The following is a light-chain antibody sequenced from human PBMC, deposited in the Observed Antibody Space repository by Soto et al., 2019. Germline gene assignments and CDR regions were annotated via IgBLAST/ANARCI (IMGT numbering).Light chain of an antibody. CDR1: QNIRSS. CDR2: DAS. CDR3: QQYDIWPPYT. V-gene: IGKV3-15*01. J-gene: IGKJ2*01. Sequence: EVVMTQSPASLSASPGERVALSCRASQNIRSSLAWYQQRPGQAPRLLIYDASTRATVIPPRFSGGGSGTEFTVTISSLQSEDFSIYYCQQYDIWPPYTFGQGTKVDIK.